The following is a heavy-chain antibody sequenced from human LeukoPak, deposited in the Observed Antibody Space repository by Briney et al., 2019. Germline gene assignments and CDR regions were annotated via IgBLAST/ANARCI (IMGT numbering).Heavy chain of an antibody. CDR3: VRELRFLGWLREAP. CDR1: GYTFTDYS. J-gene: IGHJ5*02. V-gene: IGHV1-2*02. CDR2: INPNSGGT. Sequence: ASVKVSCKASGYTFTDYSMHWVRQAPGQGLEWMGWINPNSGGTNYAQKFQGRVTMSRDTSISTAYMEVSRLRSDDTAVYYCVRELRFLGWLREAPWGQGTLVTVSS. D-gene: IGHD3-3*01.